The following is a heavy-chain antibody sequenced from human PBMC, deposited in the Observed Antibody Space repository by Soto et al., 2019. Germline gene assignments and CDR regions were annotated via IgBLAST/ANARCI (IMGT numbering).Heavy chain of an antibody. CDR2: ISSSSSTI. V-gene: IGHV3-48*02. CDR1: GFTFSSYS. J-gene: IGHJ5*02. CDR3: ARDPGQWLVPNWFDP. D-gene: IGHD6-19*01. Sequence: WWSLRLSCSASGFTFSSYSMNWFRQAPGKGLEWVSYISSSSSTIYYADSVKGRFTISRDNAKNSLYLQMNSLRDEDTAVYYCARDPGQWLVPNWFDPWGQGTLVTV.